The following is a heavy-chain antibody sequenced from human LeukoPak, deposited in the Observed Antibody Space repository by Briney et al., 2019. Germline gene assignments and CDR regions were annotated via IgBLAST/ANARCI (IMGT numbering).Heavy chain of an antibody. CDR3: ARDYYDSSGIDY. D-gene: IGHD3-22*01. J-gene: IGHJ4*02. CDR1: GYTFTGYY. Sequence: ASVKVSCKASGYTFTGYYMHWVRQAPGQGLEWMGWINPNSGGTNYAQKFQGRVTMTRDTSISTAYMELRSLRSDDTAVYYCARDYYDSSGIDYWGQGTLVTVSS. V-gene: IGHV1-2*02. CDR2: INPNSGGT.